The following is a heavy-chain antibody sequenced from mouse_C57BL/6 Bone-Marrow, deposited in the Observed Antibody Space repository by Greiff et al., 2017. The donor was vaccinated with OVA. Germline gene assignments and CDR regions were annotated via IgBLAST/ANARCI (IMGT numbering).Heavy chain of an antibody. CDR1: GYTFTDYY. Sequence: QVQLQQSGAELVRPGASVKLSCKASGYTFTDYYINWVKQRPGQGLEWIARIYPGSGNTYYNEKFKGKATLTAEKSSSTAYMQLSSLTSEDSAVYFCALYSNYWYFDVWGTGTTVTVSS. J-gene: IGHJ1*03. CDR3: ALYSNYWYFDV. CDR2: IYPGSGNT. D-gene: IGHD2-5*01. V-gene: IGHV1-76*01.